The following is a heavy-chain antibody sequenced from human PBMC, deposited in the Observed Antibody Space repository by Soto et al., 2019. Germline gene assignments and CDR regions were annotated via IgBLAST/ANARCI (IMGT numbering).Heavy chain of an antibody. CDR2: INSDGSST. J-gene: IGHJ4*02. V-gene: IGHV3-74*01. Sequence: EVQLVESGGGLVQPGGSLRLACAASGFSFSSYCMYWVRQAPGKGLVWVSRINSDGSSTNYADSVKGRFTISRDNAKKTLYLQMNSLRAEDTAVYYCASDQFVLDSNHIGGIDYWGQGALVIGS. D-gene: IGHD3-3*01. CDR1: GFSFSSYC. CDR3: ASDQFVLDSNHIGGIDY.